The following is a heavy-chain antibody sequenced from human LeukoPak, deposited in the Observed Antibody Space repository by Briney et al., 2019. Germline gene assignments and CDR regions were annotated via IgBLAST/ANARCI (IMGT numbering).Heavy chain of an antibody. CDR3: ARTGTYYYDSSGYYYDP. D-gene: IGHD3-22*01. V-gene: IGHV1-69*04. Sequence: SVKVSCKASGGTFSSYAISWVRQAPGQGLEWMGRIIPILGIANYAQKFQGRVTITADKSTSTAYTELSSLRSEDTAVYYCARTGTYYYDSSGYYYDPWGQGTLVTVSS. CDR2: IIPILGIA. CDR1: GGTFSSYA. J-gene: IGHJ5*02.